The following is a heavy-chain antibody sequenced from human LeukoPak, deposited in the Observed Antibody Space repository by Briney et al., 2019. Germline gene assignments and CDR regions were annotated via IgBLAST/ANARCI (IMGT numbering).Heavy chain of an antibody. D-gene: IGHD2-15*01. CDR3: ARARTYCSGGSCYLGYFDY. Sequence: SETLSLTCAVYGGSFSGYYWSWIRQPPGKGLEWIGEINHSGSTNYNPSLKSRVTISVDTSMNQFSLKLSSVTAADTAVYYCARARTYCSGGSCYLGYFDYWGQGTLVTVSS. CDR2: INHSGST. V-gene: IGHV4-34*01. J-gene: IGHJ4*02. CDR1: GGSFSGYY.